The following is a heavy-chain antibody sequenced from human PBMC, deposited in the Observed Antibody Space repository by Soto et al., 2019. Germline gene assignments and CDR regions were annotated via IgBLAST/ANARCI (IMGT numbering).Heavy chain of an antibody. CDR1: GGSFSGYI. D-gene: IGHD4-17*01. J-gene: IGHJ4*02. CDR2: INHSGST. V-gene: IGHV4-34*01. Sequence: SETLSLTCDVDGGSFSGYIWTWIRQTPGKGLQWIGQINHSGSTNYNPSLKSRVTISVHTSNNQFSLKLSSVTAADTAVYYCARGMTTVTTFDYWGQGTLVTVSS. CDR3: ARGMTTVTTFDY.